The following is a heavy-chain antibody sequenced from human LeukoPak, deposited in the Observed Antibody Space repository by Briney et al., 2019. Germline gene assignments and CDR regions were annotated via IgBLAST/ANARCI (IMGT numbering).Heavy chain of an antibody. V-gene: IGHV4-39*07. CDR1: GGSISSSSYY. D-gene: IGHD5-24*01. CDR3: ARVMSYGYNGY. CDR2: IYYSGST. J-gene: IGHJ4*02. Sequence: SETLSLTCTVSGGSISSSSYYWGWIRQPPGKGLEGIGSIYYSGSTYYNPSLKSRVTISVDTSKNQCSLKLSSVTAADTAVYYCARVMSYGYNGYWGQGTLVTVSS.